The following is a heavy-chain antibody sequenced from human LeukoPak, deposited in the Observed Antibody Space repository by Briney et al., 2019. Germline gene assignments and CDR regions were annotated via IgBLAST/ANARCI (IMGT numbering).Heavy chain of an antibody. CDR2: ISDTSGTI. V-gene: IGHV3-48*04. CDR3: ARDPGSSSWSRYFQH. D-gene: IGHD6-13*01. CDR1: GFTFSSYS. J-gene: IGHJ1*01. Sequence: GGSLRLSCAASGFTFSSYSMNWVRQAPGKGLEWVSYISDTSGTIYYADSVKGRFTISRDNAKNSLYLQMNSLRAEDTAVYYCARDPGSSSWSRYFQHWGQGTLVTVSS.